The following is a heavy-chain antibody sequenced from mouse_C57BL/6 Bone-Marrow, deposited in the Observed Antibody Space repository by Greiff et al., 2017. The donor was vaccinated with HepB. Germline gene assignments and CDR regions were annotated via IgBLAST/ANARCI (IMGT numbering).Heavy chain of an antibody. J-gene: IGHJ4*01. D-gene: IGHD1-1*01. CDR2: IDPSDSYT. CDR1: GYTFTSYW. CDR3: ARKYYGSSCAMDY. Sequence: VQLQQPGAELVMPGASVKLSCKASGYTFTSYWMHWVKQRPGQGLEWIGEIDPSDSYTNYNQKFKGKSTLTVDKSSSTAYMQRSSLTSEDSAVYYCARKYYGSSCAMDYWGQGTSVTVSS. V-gene: IGHV1-69*01.